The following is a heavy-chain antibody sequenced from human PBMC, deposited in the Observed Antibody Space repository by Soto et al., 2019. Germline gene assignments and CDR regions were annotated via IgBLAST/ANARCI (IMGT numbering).Heavy chain of an antibody. V-gene: IGHV6-1*01. CDR1: GDRVSSNSVV. CDR2: TYYRSRWYN. Sequence: QVQLQQSGPGLVKPSQTLSLTCVISGDRVSSNSVVWNWIRQSPSRGLEWLGRTYYRSRWYNDYAVSVKSRIIIIPDPSKNQFSLQLNSVTPEDTAVYYCARGIRVWTPADSFDIWGQGTMVTVSS. J-gene: IGHJ3*02. D-gene: IGHD1-1*01. CDR3: ARGIRVWTPADSFDI.